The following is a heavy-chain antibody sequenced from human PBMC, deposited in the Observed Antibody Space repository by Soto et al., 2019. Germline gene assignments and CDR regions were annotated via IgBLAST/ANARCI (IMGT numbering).Heavy chain of an antibody. CDR2: ISGSGGRI. CDR3: AKDREDYYYGMDV. CDR1: GFTFSSYA. V-gene: IGHV3-23*01. J-gene: IGHJ6*02. Sequence: GGSLRLSCAASGFTFSSYAMSWVRQAPGEGLEWVSTISGSGGRIYYAESVKGRFTISRDNSKNTLYLQMKSLTAEDTAVYYCAKDREDYYYGMDVWGQGTTVTVSS. D-gene: IGHD1-26*01.